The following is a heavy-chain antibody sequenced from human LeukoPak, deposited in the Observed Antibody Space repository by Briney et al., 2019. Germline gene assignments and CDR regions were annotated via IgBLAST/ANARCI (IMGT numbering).Heavy chain of an antibody. CDR1: GLTFSDYY. Sequence: GGSLRLSCAASGLTFSDYYMSWIRQAPGKGLKWLSYINIGGTNTHYADSVKGRFTISRDNAKKSLYLEMTNLRAEDTAVYYCATDGAGFDTWARESWSPSPQ. CDR3: ATDGAGFDT. V-gene: IGHV3-11*01. CDR2: INIGGTNT. J-gene: IGHJ5*02.